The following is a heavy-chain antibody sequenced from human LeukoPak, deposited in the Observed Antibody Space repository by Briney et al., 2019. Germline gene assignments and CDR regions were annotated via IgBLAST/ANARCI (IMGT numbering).Heavy chain of an antibody. J-gene: IGHJ4*02. CDR2: IRYDGSNK. CDR3: AKSPYDSSGPFDY. V-gene: IGHV3-30*02. Sequence: GGSLRLSCAASGFTVSSNYMSWVRQAPGKGLEWVAFIRYDGSNKYYADSVKGRFTISRDNSKNTLYLQMNSLRAEDTAVYYCAKSPYDSSGPFDYWGQGTLVTVSS. D-gene: IGHD3-22*01. CDR1: GFTVSSNY.